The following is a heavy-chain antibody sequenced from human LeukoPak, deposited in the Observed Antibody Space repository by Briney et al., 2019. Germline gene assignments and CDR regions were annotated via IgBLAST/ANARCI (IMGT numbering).Heavy chain of an antibody. D-gene: IGHD6-13*01. Sequence: RPGGSLRLSCEASGFTFDDYGMSWVRQAPGRGLEWVSGIDWNGGSTGYADSVKGRFTISRDNAKNSLYLQMNSLGAEDTALYYCAKVNRYSSSWYDYWGQGTLVTVSS. J-gene: IGHJ4*02. CDR1: GFTFDDYG. V-gene: IGHV3-20*04. CDR2: IDWNGGST. CDR3: AKVNRYSSSWYDY.